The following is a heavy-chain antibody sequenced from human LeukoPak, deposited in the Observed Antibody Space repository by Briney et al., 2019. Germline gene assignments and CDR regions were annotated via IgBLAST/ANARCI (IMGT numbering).Heavy chain of an antibody. J-gene: IGHJ4*02. V-gene: IGHV3-30*04. CDR2: ISYDGSNK. CDR3: ARVSSSSLLSHLDY. D-gene: IGHD6-6*01. Sequence: GGSLRLSCAASGFTFSSYAMHWVRQAPGKGLEWVAVISYDGSNKYYADSVKGRFTISRDNSKNALYLQMNSLRAEDTAVYYCARVSSSSLLSHLDYWGQGTLVTVSS. CDR1: GFTFSSYA.